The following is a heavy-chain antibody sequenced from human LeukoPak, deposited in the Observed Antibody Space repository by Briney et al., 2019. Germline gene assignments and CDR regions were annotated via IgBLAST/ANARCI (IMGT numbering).Heavy chain of an antibody. V-gene: IGHV3-49*04. J-gene: IGHJ3*02. Sequence: GGSLRLSCEVSGFTFSSYEMNWVRQAPGKGLEWVGFIRSKGYGGTTEYAASGKGRFTISRDGSKSIPYLQMNSLKPEDTAVYYCTRSAITMVRGVSPGRCAFDIWGQGTMVTVSS. D-gene: IGHD3-10*01. CDR1: GFTFSSYE. CDR2: IRSKGYGGTT. CDR3: TRSAITMVRGVSPGRCAFDI.